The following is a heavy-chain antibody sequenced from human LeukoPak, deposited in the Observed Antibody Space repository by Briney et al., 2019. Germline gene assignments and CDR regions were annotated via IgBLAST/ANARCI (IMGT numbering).Heavy chain of an antibody. J-gene: IGHJ4*02. CDR1: GGSFSGYY. V-gene: IGHV4-34*01. D-gene: IGHD5-18*01. Sequence: SETLSLTCAVYGGSFSGYYWSWIRQPPGKGLEWIGEINHSGSTNYNPSLKSRVTISVDTSKNQFSLKLSSVTAADTAVYYCARQQSGYSYGYFDYWGQGTLVTVSS. CDR3: ARQQSGYSYGYFDY. CDR2: INHSGST.